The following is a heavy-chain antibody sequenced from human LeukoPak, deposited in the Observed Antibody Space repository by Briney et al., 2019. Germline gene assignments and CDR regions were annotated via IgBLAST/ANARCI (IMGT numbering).Heavy chain of an antibody. J-gene: IGHJ5*02. CDR2: RSTYSGNT. CDR1: GYIFTSHG. Sequence: EPSVKVSCKASGYIFTSHGLRWARHAPGLGLEWMGWRSTYSGNTNYAQKFQGRVTMTRDTSTSTAYMELRRLTSDGTAVYYCARVEGGGRRGYWCDPWGQGTLVTVSS. CDR3: ARVEGGGRRGYWCDP. D-gene: IGHD3-16*01. V-gene: IGHV1-18*01.